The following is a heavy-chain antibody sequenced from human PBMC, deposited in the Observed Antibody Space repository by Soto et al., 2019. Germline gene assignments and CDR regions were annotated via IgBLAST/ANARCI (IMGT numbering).Heavy chain of an antibody. D-gene: IGHD2-15*01. J-gene: IGHJ4*02. CDR1: GFTFSSYA. V-gene: IGHV3-23*01. Sequence: GSLRLSCAASGFTFSSYAMSWVRQAPGKGLEWVSAISGSGGSTYYADSVKGRFTISRDNSKNTLYLQMNSLRAEDTAVYYCAKDPGYCSGGSCYSVHRWGQGTLVTVSS. CDR2: ISGSGGST. CDR3: AKDPGYCSGGSCYSVHR.